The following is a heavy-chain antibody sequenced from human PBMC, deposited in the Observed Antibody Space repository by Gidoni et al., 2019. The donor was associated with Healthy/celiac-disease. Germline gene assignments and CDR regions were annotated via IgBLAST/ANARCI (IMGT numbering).Heavy chain of an antibody. CDR2: SIPIFGTA. CDR1: GGTFSRSA. J-gene: IGHJ5*02. Sequence: QVQLVQSGAEVKKPGSSVKVSCKASGGTFSRSAISWVRQAPGQGLEWMGGSIPIFGTANYAQKFQGRVTITADESTSTAYMELSSLRSEDTAVYYCARGRGAYCGGDCYVFDPWGQGTLVTVSS. D-gene: IGHD2-21*02. CDR3: ARGRGAYCGGDCYVFDP. V-gene: IGHV1-69*01.